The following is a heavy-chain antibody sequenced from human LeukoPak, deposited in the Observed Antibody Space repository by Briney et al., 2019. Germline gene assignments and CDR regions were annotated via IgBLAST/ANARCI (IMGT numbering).Heavy chain of an antibody. V-gene: IGHV1-69*04. Sequence: SVKVSCKASGGTFSSYATSWVRQAPGQGLEWMGRIIPILGIANYAQKFQGRVTITADKSTSTAYMELSSLRSEDTAVYYCARDKRTTKQHPPGYYGMDVWGQGTTVTVSS. D-gene: IGHD6-13*01. CDR2: IIPILGIA. J-gene: IGHJ6*02. CDR3: ARDKRTTKQHPPGYYGMDV. CDR1: GGTFSSYA.